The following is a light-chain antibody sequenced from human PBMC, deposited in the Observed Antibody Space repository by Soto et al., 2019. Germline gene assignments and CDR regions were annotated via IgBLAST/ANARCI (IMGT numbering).Light chain of an antibody. CDR1: QSVSSY. V-gene: IGKV3-11*01. Sequence: ELVLTQSPATLSLSPGARATLSCRASQSVSSYLAWYQQKPGQAPRLLIYDASNRATGIPARFSGSVSGTDFTLTISSLEPEDFAVYYGQQRSNWPLLTFGGGTKVDIK. CDR2: DAS. J-gene: IGKJ4*01. CDR3: QQRSNWPLLT.